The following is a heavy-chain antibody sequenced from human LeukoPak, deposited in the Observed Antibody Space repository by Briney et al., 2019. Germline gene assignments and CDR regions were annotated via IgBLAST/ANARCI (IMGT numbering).Heavy chain of an antibody. J-gene: IGHJ4*02. CDR1: GGTFSSYA. V-gene: IGHV1-69*13. CDR2: IIPIFGTA. D-gene: IGHD5-18*01. Sequence: SVKVSCKASGGTFSSYAISWVRQAPGQGLEWMGGIIPIFGTANYAQKFQGRVTITADESTSTAFMELSSLRSEDTAVYYCAIRGYSYGYEYWGQGTLVTVSS. CDR3: AIRGYSYGYEY.